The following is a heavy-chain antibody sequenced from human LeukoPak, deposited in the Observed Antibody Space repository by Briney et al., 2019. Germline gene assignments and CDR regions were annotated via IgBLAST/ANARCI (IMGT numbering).Heavy chain of an antibody. Sequence: ASVKVSCKASGYTFTSYGISWVRQAPGQGLEWMGWVSAYNGNTNYAQKLQGRVTMTTDTSTSTAYMELRSLRSDDTAVYYCARDPLVVVAATYYYYYGMDVWGQGTTVTVSS. J-gene: IGHJ6*02. CDR1: GYTFTSYG. D-gene: IGHD2-15*01. CDR3: ARDPLVVVAATYYYYYGMDV. V-gene: IGHV1-18*01. CDR2: VSAYNGNT.